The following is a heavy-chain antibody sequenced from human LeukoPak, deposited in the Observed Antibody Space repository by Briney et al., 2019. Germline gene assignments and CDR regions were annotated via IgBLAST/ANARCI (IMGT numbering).Heavy chain of an antibody. CDR2: ISRNGVDI. D-gene: IGHD1-1*01. J-gene: IGHJ6*03. CDR3: ARVPSWKGYMDV. CDR1: GFTFDSYS. V-gene: IGHV3-21*04. Sequence: GGSLRLSCAASGFTFDSYSMNWVRQAPGKGLEWVSSISRNGVDIYYADSVKGRFTISRDNAKNSLYLQMSSLRAEDTAVYYCARVPSWKGYMDVWGKGTTVTVSS.